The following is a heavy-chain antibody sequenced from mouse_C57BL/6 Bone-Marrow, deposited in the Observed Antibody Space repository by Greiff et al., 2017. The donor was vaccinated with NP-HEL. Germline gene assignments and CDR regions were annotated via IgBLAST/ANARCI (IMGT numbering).Heavy chain of an antibody. CDR1: GFNIKDDY. J-gene: IGHJ4*01. Sequence: EVQLQQSGAELVRPGASVKLSCTASGFNIKDDYMHWVKQRPEQGLEWIGWIDPENGDTEYASKFQGKATITADTSSNTAYLQLSSLTSEDTAVYSCTSYGSDYAMDYWGQGTSVTVSS. CDR3: TSYGSDYAMDY. V-gene: IGHV14-4*01. CDR2: IDPENGDT. D-gene: IGHD1-1*01.